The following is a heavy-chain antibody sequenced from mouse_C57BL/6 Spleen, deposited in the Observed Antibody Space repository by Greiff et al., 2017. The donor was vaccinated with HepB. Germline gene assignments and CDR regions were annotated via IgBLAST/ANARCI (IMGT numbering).Heavy chain of an antibody. CDR1: GYTFTSYW. D-gene: IGHD3-2*02. Sequence: VQLQQSGAELVKPGASVKMSCKASGYTFTSYWITWVKQRPGQGLEWIGDIYPGSGSTNYNEKFKSKATLTVDTSSSTAYMQLSSLTSEDSAVYDCARSPRQLRLPSYAMDYWGQGTSVTVSS. CDR3: ARSPRQLRLPSYAMDY. V-gene: IGHV1-55*01. J-gene: IGHJ4*01. CDR2: IYPGSGST.